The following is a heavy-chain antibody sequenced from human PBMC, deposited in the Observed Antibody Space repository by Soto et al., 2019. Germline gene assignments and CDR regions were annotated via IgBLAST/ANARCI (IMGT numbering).Heavy chain of an antibody. D-gene: IGHD2-15*01. CDR3: ARGGGGYYYYGMDV. CDR2: ISYDGSNK. J-gene: IGHJ6*02. CDR1: GFTFSGYA. V-gene: IGHV3-30-3*01. Sequence: LRLSCAASGFTFSGYAMHWVRQAPGKGLEWVALISYDGSNKYYADSVKGRFTVSRDSSKNTVFLQMNSLRAEDTAVYYCARGGGGYYYYGMDVWGQGTTVTVSS.